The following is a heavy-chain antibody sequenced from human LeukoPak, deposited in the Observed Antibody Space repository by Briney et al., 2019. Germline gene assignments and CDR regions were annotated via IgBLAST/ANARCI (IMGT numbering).Heavy chain of an antibody. V-gene: IGHV1-2*02. CDR2: INPNSGGT. Sequence: ASVKVSCKASGYTFTAYYIHWVRQAPRQGLQWMGWINPNSGGTNYAQEFEGRVTMTRDTSISTAYMELSGLRSDDTAIYYCATLGDISGYYLRDYWGQGTLVTVSS. CDR1: GYTFTAYY. J-gene: IGHJ4*02. CDR3: ATLGDISGYYLRDY. D-gene: IGHD3-22*01.